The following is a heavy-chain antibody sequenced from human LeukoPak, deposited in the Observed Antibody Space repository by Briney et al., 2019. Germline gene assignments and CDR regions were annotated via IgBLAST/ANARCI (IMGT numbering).Heavy chain of an antibody. CDR1: VYTFTSYG. J-gene: IGHJ5*02. CDR2: FCASNGKS. V-gene: IGHV1-18*01. D-gene: IGHD3-22*01. Sequence: ASVKVSRTASVYTFTSYGISWVREAPGQGLGRMGWFCASNGKSNYATKLQGRVTMTTDTSTSTAYMELRSLRSDDTAVYYCARDPGVYYYDGSGYYGWFDPWGQGTLVTVSS. CDR3: ARDPGVYYYDGSGYYGWFDP.